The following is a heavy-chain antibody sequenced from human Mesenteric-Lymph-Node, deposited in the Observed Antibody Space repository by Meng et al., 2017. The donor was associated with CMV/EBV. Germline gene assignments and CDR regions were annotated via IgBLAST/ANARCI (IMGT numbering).Heavy chain of an antibody. CDR3: ARDRVVVPAATQPAPRYYYYGMDV. V-gene: IGHV4-39*07. CDR2: IYYSGST. J-gene: IGHJ6*02. D-gene: IGHD2-2*01. CDR1: GGSISSSSYY. Sequence: SETLSLTCTVSGGSISSSSYYWGWIRQPPGKGLEWIGSIYYSGSTYYNPSLKSRVTISVDTSKNQFSLKLSSVTAADTAVYYCARDRVVVPAATQPAPRYYYYGMDVWGQGTTVTVSS.